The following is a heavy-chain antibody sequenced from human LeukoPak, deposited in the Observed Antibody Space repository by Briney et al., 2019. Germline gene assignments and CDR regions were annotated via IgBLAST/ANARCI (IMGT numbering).Heavy chain of an antibody. Sequence: PSQTLSLTCTVSGGSISSGDYYWSWFRQHPGKGLEWIGYIYYSGSTYYNPSLKSRVTISVDTSKNQFSLKLSSVTAADTAVYYCARGGGSKSQVFDYWGQGTLVTVSS. D-gene: IGHD2-15*01. CDR1: GGSISSGDYY. CDR2: IYYSGST. V-gene: IGHV4-31*03. J-gene: IGHJ4*02. CDR3: ARGGGSKSQVFDY.